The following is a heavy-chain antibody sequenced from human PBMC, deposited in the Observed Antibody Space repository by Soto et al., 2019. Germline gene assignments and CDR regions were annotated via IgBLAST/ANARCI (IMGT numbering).Heavy chain of an antibody. CDR1: GGSISSYY. Sequence: SETLSLTCTVSGGSISSYYWSWIRQPPGKGLEWIGYIYYSGSTNYNPSLKSRVTISVDTFKNQFSLKLSSVTAADTAVYYCARQTSPPYYYDSSGYYWGGWFYPWGQGTLVTVYS. CDR3: ARQTSPPYYYDSSGYYWGGWFYP. V-gene: IGHV4-59*01. CDR2: IYYSGST. J-gene: IGHJ5*02. D-gene: IGHD3-22*01.